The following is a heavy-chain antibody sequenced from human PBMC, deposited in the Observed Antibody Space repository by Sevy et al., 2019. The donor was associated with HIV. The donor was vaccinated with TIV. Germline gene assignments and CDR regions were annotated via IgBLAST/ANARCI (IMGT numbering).Heavy chain of an antibody. CDR3: ARITGWRFDY. J-gene: IGHJ4*02. V-gene: IGHV3-11*04. Sequence: GGCLRLSCAASGFTFSDYYMNWIRQAPGKGLEWVSYISNSGGTTYYADSVKGRFTISRDNTKNSLYLQMNSLRAEDTAVYYCARITGWRFDYWGQGTLVTVSS. CDR2: ISNSGGTT. CDR1: GFTFSDYY. D-gene: IGHD6-19*01.